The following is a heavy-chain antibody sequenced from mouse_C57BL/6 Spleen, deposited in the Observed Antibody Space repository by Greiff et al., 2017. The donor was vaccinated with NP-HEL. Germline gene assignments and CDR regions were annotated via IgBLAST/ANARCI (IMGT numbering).Heavy chain of an antibody. J-gene: IGHJ2*01. CDR3: ARDRPSYEYDEGGFDY. Sequence: EVKVVESEGGLVQPGSSMKLSCTASGFTFSDYYMAWVRQVPEKGLEWVANINYDGSSTYYLDSLKSRFIISSDNAKNILYLQMSRLKSEDTATYDCARDRPSYEYDEGGFDYWGQGTTLTVSS. CDR2: INYDGSST. D-gene: IGHD2-4*01. V-gene: IGHV5-16*01. CDR1: GFTFSDYY.